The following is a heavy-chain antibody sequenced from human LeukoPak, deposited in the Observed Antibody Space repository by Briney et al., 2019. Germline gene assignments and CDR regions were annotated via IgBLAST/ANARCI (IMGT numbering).Heavy chain of an antibody. CDR2: ISYDGSNK. J-gene: IGHJ4*02. V-gene: IGHV3-30*04. CDR3: AKEFCSGGNCYWAYFDS. CDR1: GFTFSSYA. D-gene: IGHD2-15*01. Sequence: GGSLRLSCAASGFTFSSYAMHWVRQAPGKGLEWVAVISYDGSNKYYADSVKGRFTISRDNSKNTLYLQMNSLRVEDTAVYYCAKEFCSGGNCYWAYFDSWGQGTLVTVSS.